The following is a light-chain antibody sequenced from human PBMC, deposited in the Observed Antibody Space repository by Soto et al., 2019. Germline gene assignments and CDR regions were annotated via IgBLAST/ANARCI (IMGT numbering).Light chain of an antibody. CDR3: NSYTTSGTLYV. CDR2: EFT. V-gene: IGLV2-14*01. CDR1: SSDVGGFKY. Sequence: QSALIQPASVSGSPGQSITISCAGSSSDVGGFKYVSWYKQHPGKAPKLILYEFTNRPSGVSNRFSGSKSGNAASLTISGLQAEDEADYYCNSYTTSGTLYVFGTGTKLTVL. J-gene: IGLJ1*01.